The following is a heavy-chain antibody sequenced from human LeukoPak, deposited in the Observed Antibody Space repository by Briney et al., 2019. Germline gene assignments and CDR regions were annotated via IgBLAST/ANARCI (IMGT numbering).Heavy chain of an antibody. D-gene: IGHD2-15*01. CDR1: GFTFDDYA. V-gene: IGHV3-9*01. CDR2: ISWNSGSI. J-gene: IGHJ3*02. CDR3: AKAWVVVAATLDDAFDI. Sequence: GGSLRLSCAASGFTFDDYAMHWVRQAPGKGLEWVSGISWNSGSIGYADSVKGRFTISRDNAKNSLYLQMNSLRAEDTALYYCAKAWVVVAATLDDAFDIWGQGTMVTVSS.